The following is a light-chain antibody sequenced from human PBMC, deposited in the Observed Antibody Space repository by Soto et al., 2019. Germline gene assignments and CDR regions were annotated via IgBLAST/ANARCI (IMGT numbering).Light chain of an antibody. CDR1: QDIGSD. Sequence: IQRTQSPCSVSASVGDRVTITCRASQDIGSDLGWYQQRPGRAPQSLIFIASGLQSGVPSRFRGSGSGSEFTLTISSRQPEDSASYFCLQDHNDPWTFGQGPKWIS. CDR3: LQDHNDPWT. CDR2: IAS. V-gene: IGKV1-6*01. J-gene: IGKJ1*01.